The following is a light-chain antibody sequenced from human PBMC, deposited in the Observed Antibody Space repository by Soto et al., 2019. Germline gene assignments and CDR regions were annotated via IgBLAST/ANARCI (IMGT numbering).Light chain of an antibody. J-gene: IGKJ4*01. Sequence: EIVLTQSPATLSLSPGERATLSCRASQSVTSYLVWYHQKPCQAPRVLISDASNSANGIPARFSGSGSGTDFTLTISSLDTEEFAVDYWQQRTNWRVTFGGGTKVEIK. CDR2: DAS. V-gene: IGKV3-11*01. CDR1: QSVTSY. CDR3: QQRTNWRVT.